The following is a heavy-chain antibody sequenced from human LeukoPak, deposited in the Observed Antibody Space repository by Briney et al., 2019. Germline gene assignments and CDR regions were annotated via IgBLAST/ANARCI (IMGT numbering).Heavy chain of an antibody. V-gene: IGHV3-30-3*01. CDR3: ARADSSGWYWGDY. Sequence: GGSLRLSCVASGFTFNTYSMHWVRQAPGKGLEWVAVLSFDGDEKHYADSVKGRFTISRDNAKNSLYLQMNSLRAEDTAAYYCARADSSGWYWGDYWGQGTPVTVSS. CDR1: GFTFNTYS. D-gene: IGHD6-19*01. J-gene: IGHJ4*02. CDR2: LSFDGDEK.